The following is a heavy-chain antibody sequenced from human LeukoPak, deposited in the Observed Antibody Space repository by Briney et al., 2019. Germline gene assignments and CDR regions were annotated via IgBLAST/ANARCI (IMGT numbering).Heavy chain of an antibody. V-gene: IGHV4-61*02. CDR2: IYTSGST. D-gene: IGHD3-10*01. J-gene: IGHJ5*02. CDR3: ARAVGSSESNWFDP. CDR1: GGSITSGSYY. Sequence: SETLSLTCTVSGGSITSGSYYWSWIRQPAGKGLEWIGRIYTSGSTNYNPSLKSRATISVDTSKNQFSLKLSSVTAADPAVYYCARAVGSSESNWFDPWGQGTLATVSS.